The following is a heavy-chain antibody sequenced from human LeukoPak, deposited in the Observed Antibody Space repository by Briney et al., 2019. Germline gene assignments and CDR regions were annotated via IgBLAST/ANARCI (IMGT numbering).Heavy chain of an antibody. V-gene: IGHV4-59*08. D-gene: IGHD5-18*01. J-gene: IGHJ4*02. CDR2: IYYRVTS. Sequence: SETLSLACTVSGDSISTYYWSWIRQPPGKGLEWIGYIYYRVTSDYNPSLKSRVTMSVDMSTRQFSLKLSSVTAADTAVFYCARHDLHGYSYDYGPSDFDYWGQGTLVTVSS. CDR3: ARHDLHGYSYDYGPSDFDY. CDR1: GDSISTYY.